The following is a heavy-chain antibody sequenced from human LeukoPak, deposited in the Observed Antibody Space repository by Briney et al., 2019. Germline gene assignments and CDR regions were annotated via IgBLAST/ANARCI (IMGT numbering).Heavy chain of an antibody. D-gene: IGHD3-3*01. J-gene: IGHJ4*02. CDR1: GLTFSNYW. V-gene: IGHV3-7*05. Sequence: GGSLRLSCAASGLTFSNYWMGWVRQAPGKGLEWVANIKKGGTEEYYVESMEGRFSISRDNAKDSLYLQMTSLRAEDTAVYYCAKGRITIFGVVTLRRPFSPFDYWGQGTLVTVSS. CDR3: AKGRITIFGVVTLRRPFSPFDY. CDR2: IKKGGTEE.